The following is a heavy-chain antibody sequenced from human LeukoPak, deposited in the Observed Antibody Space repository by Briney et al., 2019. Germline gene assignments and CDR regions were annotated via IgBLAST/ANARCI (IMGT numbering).Heavy chain of an antibody. CDR3: ARGDWSGSVPTDY. V-gene: IGHV1-46*01. D-gene: IGHD3-3*01. Sequence: ASVKVSCKASGYTFTSYYLHWVRQAPGLGLEWMGQINPGGGSTSYAQKVQGRVTMTRDTSTSTVYMELNNLRSEDTAVYYCARGDWSGSVPTDYWGQGTLVTVSS. CDR2: INPGGGST. J-gene: IGHJ4*02. CDR1: GYTFTSYY.